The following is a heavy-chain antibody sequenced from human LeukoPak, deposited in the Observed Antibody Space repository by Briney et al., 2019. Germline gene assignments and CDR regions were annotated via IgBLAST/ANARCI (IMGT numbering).Heavy chain of an antibody. Sequence: SETLSLTCTVSGGSIRSHYWSWIRQPPGKGLEWIGYIYYSGSTNYNPSLKSRVTISVDTSKNQFSLKLNSVTAADTAVYYCARRSSSGWYYFDYWGQGTLVTVSS. CDR1: GGSIRSHY. CDR2: IYYSGST. V-gene: IGHV4-59*11. J-gene: IGHJ4*02. CDR3: ARRSSSGWYYFDY. D-gene: IGHD6-19*01.